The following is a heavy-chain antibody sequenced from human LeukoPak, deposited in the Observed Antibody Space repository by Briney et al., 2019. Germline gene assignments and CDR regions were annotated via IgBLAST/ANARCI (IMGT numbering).Heavy chain of an antibody. CDR1: GGSFRDYH. Sequence: SETLSLTCTVSGGSFRDYHWSWIRQPPGKGLEYIGHVNYDGSTSYNPSLNSRVAISLDTSKNLFSLKLSSVTAADTAVYYCVRRYNSGPYYFDYWGQGTLVTVSS. CDR3: VRRYNSGPYYFDY. V-gene: IGHV4-59*08. D-gene: IGHD5-18*01. J-gene: IGHJ4*02. CDR2: VNYDGST.